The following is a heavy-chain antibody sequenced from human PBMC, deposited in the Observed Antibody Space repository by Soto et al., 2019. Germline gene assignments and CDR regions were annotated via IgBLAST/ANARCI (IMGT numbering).Heavy chain of an antibody. V-gene: IGHV1-69*13. CDR1: GCAFSRFA. CDR2: IIPISGRT. J-gene: IGHJ4*02. CDR3: ARSLAGATKRWYFEY. Sequence: SVKVSCKASGCAFSRFAITWVRQAPGQGLEWMGGIIPISGRTKYPQTFQGRVTVTADESTSTAYMELSSLTYEDTAVYYCARSLAGATKRWYFEYWGQGTLVTVSS. D-gene: IGHD1-26*01.